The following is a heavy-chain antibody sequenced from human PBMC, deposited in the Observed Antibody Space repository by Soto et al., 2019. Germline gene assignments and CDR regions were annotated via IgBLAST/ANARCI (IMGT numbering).Heavy chain of an antibody. CDR1: GGSISSYY. CDR2: IYYSGST. V-gene: IGHV4-59*01. D-gene: IGHD4-17*01. CDR3: AREMPGDGDLTAYYSYAED. J-gene: IGHJ6*03. Sequence: SETLSLTCTVSGGSISSYYWSWIRQPPGKGLEWIGYIYYSGSTNYSPSLTSRVTISVDTSKNQFSLKLSSVTAADTAVYYCAREMPGDGDLTAYYSYAEDWGKGSTITVCS.